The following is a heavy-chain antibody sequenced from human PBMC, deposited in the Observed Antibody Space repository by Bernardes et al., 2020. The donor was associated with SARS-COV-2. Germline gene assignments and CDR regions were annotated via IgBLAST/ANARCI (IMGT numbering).Heavy chain of an antibody. J-gene: IGHJ4*02. V-gene: IGHV3-30-3*01. Sequence: GGSLRLSCTASGFTFSSSAMHWVRQAPGKGPEWVAFISNDGCIKYYTDSVKGRFTISRDNSKNTLYLLMNSLRTDDTAVYYCTRGLELELITWFDYWGQGTLVTVSS. CDR3: TRGLELELITWFDY. CDR1: GFTFSSSA. CDR2: ISNDGCIK. D-gene: IGHD1-7*01.